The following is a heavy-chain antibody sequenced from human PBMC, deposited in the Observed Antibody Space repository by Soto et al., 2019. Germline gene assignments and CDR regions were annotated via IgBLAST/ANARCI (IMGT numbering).Heavy chain of an antibody. J-gene: IGHJ1*01. Sequence: AAVKVSCKASGYTFTSYGISWVRQAPGQGLEWMGWISAYNGNTNYAQKLQGRVTMTTDTSTSTAYMELRSLRSDDTAVYYCARDLDIVLMVYAIKGYFQHWSQGTLVTVSS. V-gene: IGHV1-18*01. CDR2: ISAYNGNT. CDR1: GYTFTSYG. CDR3: ARDLDIVLMVYAIKGYFQH. D-gene: IGHD2-8*01.